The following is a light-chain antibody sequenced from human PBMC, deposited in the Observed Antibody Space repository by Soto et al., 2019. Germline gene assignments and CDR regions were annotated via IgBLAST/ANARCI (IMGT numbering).Light chain of an antibody. Sequence: VVLTHSPGTLSLSPCERATLSCRSSQSVTNTYLAWYQQKPGQAPRLLMYSTSRRATGIPDRFTGSGSGTDFILTISRLEPEDFAVYYCQQYANSPRINSGQGTRLEIK. J-gene: IGKJ5*01. CDR3: QQYANSPRIN. CDR1: QSVTNTY. V-gene: IGKV3-20*01. CDR2: STS.